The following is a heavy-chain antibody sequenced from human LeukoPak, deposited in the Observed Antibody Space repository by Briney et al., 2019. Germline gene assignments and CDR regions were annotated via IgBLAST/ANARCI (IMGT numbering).Heavy chain of an antibody. J-gene: IGHJ4*02. CDR1: GDTFTNYA. Sequence: ASVKVSCKASGDTFTNYALHWVRQAPGQRPEWMGWINAGNGATEYSQKFQGRVTLTRDTSASTAYMELSSLRSEDTAVYYCAREAAGKDYWGQGTLVTVSS. V-gene: IGHV1-3*01. CDR3: AREAAGKDY. D-gene: IGHD6-13*01. CDR2: INAGNGAT.